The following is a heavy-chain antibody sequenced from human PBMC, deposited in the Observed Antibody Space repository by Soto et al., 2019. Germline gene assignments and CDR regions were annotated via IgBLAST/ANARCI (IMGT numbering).Heavy chain of an antibody. CDR3: ARDIRVFTVTNWFDP. CDR2: IWFDGSNK. D-gene: IGHD4-4*01. Sequence: GGSLRLSCAASGFTFSSYGMHWVRQAPGKGLEWVAVIWFDGSNKFYADSVKGRFTISRDNSKNTLYLQMNSLRAEDTAVYYCARDIRVFTVTNWFDPWGQGTLVTV. V-gene: IGHV3-33*01. CDR1: GFTFSSYG. J-gene: IGHJ5*02.